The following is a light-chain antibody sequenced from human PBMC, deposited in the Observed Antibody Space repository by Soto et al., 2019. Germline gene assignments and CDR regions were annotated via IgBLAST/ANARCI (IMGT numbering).Light chain of an antibody. J-gene: IGKJ1*01. V-gene: IGKV1-5*01. Sequence: DIQMTQSPSTLSASVGDTVTITCRASQSISSWLAWYQQKPGKAPKLLIYDASSLESGVPSRFRGSGSGTEFTLTISSLQPDDFATYYCQQYNGYSPWTFGQGTKVDIK. CDR3: QQYNGYSPWT. CDR2: DAS. CDR1: QSISSW.